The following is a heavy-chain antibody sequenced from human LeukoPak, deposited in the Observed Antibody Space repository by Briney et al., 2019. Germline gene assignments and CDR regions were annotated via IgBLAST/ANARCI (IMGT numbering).Heavy chain of an antibody. CDR1: GGSISSHY. J-gene: IGHJ6*03. V-gene: IGHV4-59*11. CDR2: IYYSGST. Sequence: SETLSLTCTVPGGSISSHYWSWIRQPPGKGLEWIGYIYYSGSTNYNPSLKGRVTISVDTSKNQFSLKLSSVTAADTAVYYCAREEGYYDTSGRYYYYMDVWGKGTTVTVSS. D-gene: IGHD3-22*01. CDR3: AREEGYYDTSGRYYYYMDV.